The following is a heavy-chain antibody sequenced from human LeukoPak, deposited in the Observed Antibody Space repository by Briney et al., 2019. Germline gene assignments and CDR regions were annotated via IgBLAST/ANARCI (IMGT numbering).Heavy chain of an antibody. CDR3: ARGSRGYYFDY. J-gene: IGHJ4*02. Sequence: KPSETLSLTCTVSGGSISSYYWSWIRQPPGKGLEWIGYIYYSGSTNYNPSRKSRVTISVDTSKNQFSLKLSSVTAADTAVYYCARGSRGYYFDYWGQGTLVTVSS. CDR1: GGSISSYY. CDR2: IYYSGST. V-gene: IGHV4-59*01.